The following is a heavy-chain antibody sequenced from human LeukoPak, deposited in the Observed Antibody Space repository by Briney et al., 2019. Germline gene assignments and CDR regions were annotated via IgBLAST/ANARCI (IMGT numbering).Heavy chain of an antibody. D-gene: IGHD3-16*01. CDR1: GYSFTRYF. CDR3: TRDSFTDGASAFDI. CDR2: INTNTGNP. V-gene: IGHV7-4-1*01. Sequence: ASVKVSCKASGYSFTRYFIHWVRQAPGQGLEWMGWINTNTGNPTYAQGFTGRFVFSLDTSVSTAYLHIFSLKVEDTAVYYCTRDSFTDGASAFDIWGQGTMVTVSS. J-gene: IGHJ3*02.